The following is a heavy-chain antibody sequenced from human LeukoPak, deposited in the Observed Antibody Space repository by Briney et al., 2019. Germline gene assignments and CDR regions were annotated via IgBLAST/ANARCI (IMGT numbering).Heavy chain of an antibody. V-gene: IGHV5-51*01. J-gene: IGHJ4*02. CDR2: IYPDDSET. Sequence: GESLKISCKASGYRFTTDYIGWVRQMPGKGLEWMGIIYPDDSETNYSPSFQGQVSMSVDKSITTAYLQWSSLKASDTAMYYCASQDTGGGGGWGQGTLVTVSS. CDR1: GYRFTTDY. D-gene: IGHD3-16*01. CDR3: ASQDTGGGGG.